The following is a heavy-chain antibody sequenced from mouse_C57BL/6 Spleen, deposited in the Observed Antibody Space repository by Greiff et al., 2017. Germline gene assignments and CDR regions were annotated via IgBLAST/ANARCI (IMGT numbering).Heavy chain of an antibody. CDR2: ISSGSSTI. CDR3: ARPINWYYAMDY. J-gene: IGHJ4*01. CDR1: GFTFSDYG. Sequence: DVHLVESGGGLVKPGGSLKLSCAASGFTFSDYGMHWVRQAPEKGLEWVAYISSGSSTIYYADTVKGRFTISRDNAKNTLFLQMTSLRSEDTAMYYCARPINWYYAMDYWGQGTSVTVSS. V-gene: IGHV5-17*01. D-gene: IGHD4-1*01.